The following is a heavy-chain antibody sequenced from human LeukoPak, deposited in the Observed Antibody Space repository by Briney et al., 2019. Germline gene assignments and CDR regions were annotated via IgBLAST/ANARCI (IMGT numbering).Heavy chain of an antibody. CDR1: GDSISSGGYS. Sequence: SQTLSLTCAVSGDSISSGGYSWSWIRQPPGKGLEWIGYIYHSGSTYYNPSLKSRVTISVDRSKNQFSLKLSSVTAADTAVYYCARELRSPWFDPWGQGTLDTVSS. D-gene: IGHD4-17*01. J-gene: IGHJ5*02. V-gene: IGHV4-30-2*01. CDR3: ARELRSPWFDP. CDR2: IYHSGST.